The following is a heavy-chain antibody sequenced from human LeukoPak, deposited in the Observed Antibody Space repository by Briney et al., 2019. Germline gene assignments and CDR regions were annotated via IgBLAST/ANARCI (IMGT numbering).Heavy chain of an antibody. CDR1: GFTFSSYE. D-gene: IGHD6-19*01. CDR2: ISSSGSTI. J-gene: IGHJ4*02. Sequence: GGSLRLSCAASGFTFSSYEMNWVRQAPGKGLEWVSYISSSGSTIYYADSVKGRFTISRDNAKNSLYLQMNSLRAEDTALYHCARGDSSGWYLVFDYWGQGTLVTVSS. CDR3: ARGDSSGWYLVFDY. V-gene: IGHV3-48*03.